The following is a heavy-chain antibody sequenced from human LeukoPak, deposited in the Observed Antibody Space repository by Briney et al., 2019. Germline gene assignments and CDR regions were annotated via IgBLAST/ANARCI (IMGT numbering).Heavy chain of an antibody. CDR3: ARGLVVPAAISWFDP. D-gene: IGHD2-2*02. V-gene: IGHV4-61*02. J-gene: IGHJ5*02. Sequence: SETLSLTCTVSGGSISSGSYYWSWIRQPAGKGLEWIGRIYTSGSTNYNPSLKSRVTISVDTSKNQFSLKLSSVTVADTAVYYCARGLVVPAAISWFDPWGQGTLVTVSS. CDR2: IYTSGST. CDR1: GGSISSGSYY.